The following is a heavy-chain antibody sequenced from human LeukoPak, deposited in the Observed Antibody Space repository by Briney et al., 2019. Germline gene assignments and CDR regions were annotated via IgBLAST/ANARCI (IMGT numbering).Heavy chain of an antibody. D-gene: IGHD3-9*01. CDR3: ARRLGYDILTGYYPPNNWFDP. CDR1: GYSFTSYW. CDR2: IYPGDSDT. Sequence: GESLKISCKGSGYSFTSYWIGWVRQMPGKGLEWIGIIYPGDSDTRYSPSFQGQVTISADKSISTAYLQWSSLKASDTAMYYCARRLGYDILTGYYPPNNWFDPWGQGTLVTVSS. V-gene: IGHV5-51*01. J-gene: IGHJ5*02.